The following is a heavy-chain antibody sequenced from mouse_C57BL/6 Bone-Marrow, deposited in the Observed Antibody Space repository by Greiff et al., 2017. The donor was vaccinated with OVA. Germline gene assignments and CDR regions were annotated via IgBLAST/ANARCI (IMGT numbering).Heavy chain of an antibody. CDR3: AEGNWDRFAY. D-gene: IGHD4-1*01. Sequence: EVQLQESGPELVKPGASVKISCKASGYTFTDYYMNWVKQSPGKSLEWIGDINPNNGGTSYNQKFKGKATLTVDKSSSTAYMELRSLTSEDSAVYYCAEGNWDRFAYWGQGTLVTVSA. V-gene: IGHV1-26*01. CDR1: GYTFTDYY. CDR2: INPNNGGT. J-gene: IGHJ3*01.